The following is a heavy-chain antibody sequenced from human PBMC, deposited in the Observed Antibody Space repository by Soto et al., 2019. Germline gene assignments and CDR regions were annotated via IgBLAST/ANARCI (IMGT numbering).Heavy chain of an antibody. CDR2: IYSGGST. D-gene: IGHD6-13*01. CDR3: ATHSSSHPKYYYYGMDV. CDR1: GFTVSSNY. J-gene: IGHJ6*02. V-gene: IGHV3-53*01. Sequence: LRLSCAASGFTVSSNYMSWVRHAPGKGLEWHSVIYSGGSTYDADSAKGRFTISRDNSKNTLYLQMNSLIAEDTAVYYCATHSSSHPKYYYYGMDVWGQGPTVTVSS.